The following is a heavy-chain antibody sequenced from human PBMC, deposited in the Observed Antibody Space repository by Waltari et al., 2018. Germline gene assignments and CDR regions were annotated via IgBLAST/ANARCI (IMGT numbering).Heavy chain of an antibody. J-gene: IGHJ6*03. V-gene: IGHV1-46*01. Sequence: QVQLVQSGAEVKKPGASVKVSCKASGYTFTSYYMPWVPQAPGQGLEWRGIINPSGGSTSYAQKFQGRVTMTRDTSTSTVYMELRSLRSEDTAVYYCARATTYYYYYYMDVWGKGTTVTISS. CDR3: ARATTYYYYYYMDV. CDR1: GYTFTSYY. D-gene: IGHD5-12*01. CDR2: INPSGGST.